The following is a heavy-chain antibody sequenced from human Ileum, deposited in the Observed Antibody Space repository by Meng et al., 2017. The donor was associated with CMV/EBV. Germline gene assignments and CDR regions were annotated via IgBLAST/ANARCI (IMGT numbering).Heavy chain of an antibody. Sequence: LSLSCAASGFTFSSFAMSWVRQAPGRGLEWVSIISGGGTYYADSVKGRFTISRDNSKSTLSLQMNSLRAEDTALYYCVKGLTVFEYWGQGTLVTVSS. CDR2: ISGGGT. CDR3: VKGLTVFEY. D-gene: IGHD2-8*02. V-gene: IGHV3-23*03. J-gene: IGHJ4*02. CDR1: GFTFSSFA.